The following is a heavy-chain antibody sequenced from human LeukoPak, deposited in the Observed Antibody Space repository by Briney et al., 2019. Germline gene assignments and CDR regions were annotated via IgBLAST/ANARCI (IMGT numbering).Heavy chain of an antibody. D-gene: IGHD3-22*01. CDR3: ARGDSSGRYGDN. J-gene: IGHJ4*02. CDR1: GFTFSNSY. Sequence: GGSLRLSCAASGFTFSNSYMTWVRQAPGKGLEWVSVVYSGGNTCHVDSVRGRFTISRDNSKNTLYLQMNNLRAEDTAVYYCARGDSSGRYGDNWGQGTLVTVSS. CDR2: VYSGGNT. V-gene: IGHV3-53*01.